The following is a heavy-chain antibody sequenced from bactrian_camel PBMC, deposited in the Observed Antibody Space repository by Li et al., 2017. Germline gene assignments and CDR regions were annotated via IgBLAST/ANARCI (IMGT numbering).Heavy chain of an antibody. Sequence: HVQLVESGGDSVQAGGSLRLSCVVSGDTVSRLYMAWFRQAPGQEREGVAAIDRTGSTTYSYSAQARFTISRDNAMNTLYLQMNNLEPEDTAVYYCGADRSSRPCGSWWSSGMDYWGKGTQVTVS. J-gene: IGHJ7*01. V-gene: IGHV3S53*01. CDR2: IDRTGST. D-gene: IGHD2*01. CDR1: GDTVSRLY.